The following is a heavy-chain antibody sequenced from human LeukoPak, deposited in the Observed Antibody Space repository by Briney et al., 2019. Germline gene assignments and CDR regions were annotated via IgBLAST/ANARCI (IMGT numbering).Heavy chain of an antibody. Sequence: GGSLRLSCVGSGFSFSSAWMSWVRQAPGKGLEWVSAISGSGGSTYYADSVKGRFTISRDNSKNTLYLQMNSLRAEDTAVYYCAKGRYSSSSNYWGQGTLVTVSS. D-gene: IGHD6-6*01. CDR2: ISGSGGST. CDR3: AKGRYSSSSNY. CDR1: GFSFSSAW. J-gene: IGHJ4*02. V-gene: IGHV3-23*01.